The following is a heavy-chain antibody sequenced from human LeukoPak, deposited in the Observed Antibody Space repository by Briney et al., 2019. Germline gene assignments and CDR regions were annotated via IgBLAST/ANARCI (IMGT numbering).Heavy chain of an antibody. CDR2: IGIDSGNT. D-gene: IGHD1-1*01. V-gene: IGHV3-48*01. CDR1: GFPFIEYS. J-gene: IGHJ4*02. CDR3: ARDHNYAFDN. Sequence: PGGSLRLSCTASGFPFIEYSMNWVRQVPGNGLEWISYIGIDSGNTKYADSVRGRFTISADKAKNSLYLQMNSLRVEDTAVYYCARDHNYAFDNWGQGTLVSVAS.